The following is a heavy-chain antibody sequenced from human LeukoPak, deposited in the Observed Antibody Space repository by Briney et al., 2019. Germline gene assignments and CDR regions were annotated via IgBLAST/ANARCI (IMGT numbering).Heavy chain of an antibody. Sequence: SGPTLVKPTQTLTLTCAFSGFSLRTSAVGVGWSRQPPGKALEWLALIYWDDDKRYSPSLKSRLTITKDTSKNRLVLTMINMDPVDTARYYRAHSKSVAVAGTSDYWGQGTLVTVSS. CDR1: GFSLRTSAVG. J-gene: IGHJ4*02. V-gene: IGHV2-5*02. D-gene: IGHD6-19*01. CDR3: AHSKSVAVAGTSDY. CDR2: IYWDDDK.